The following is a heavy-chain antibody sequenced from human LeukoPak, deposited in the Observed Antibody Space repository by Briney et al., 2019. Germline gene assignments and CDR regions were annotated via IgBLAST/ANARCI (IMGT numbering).Heavy chain of an antibody. Sequence: GGSLRLSCAASGFTFSSYAMSWVRQAPGKGLEWVSAISGSGGSTYYADSVKGRFTISRDNSKNTLYLRMNSLRAEDTAVYYCAKDCWGSTSCYKTLDYWGQGTLVTVSS. J-gene: IGHJ4*02. CDR1: GFTFSSYA. D-gene: IGHD2-2*02. CDR3: AKDCWGSTSCYKTLDY. CDR2: ISGSGGST. V-gene: IGHV3-23*01.